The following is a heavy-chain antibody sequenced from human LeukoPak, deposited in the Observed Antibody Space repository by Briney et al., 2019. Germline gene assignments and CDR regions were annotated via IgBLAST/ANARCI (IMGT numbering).Heavy chain of an antibody. V-gene: IGHV4-59*08. CDR2: IYYSGST. Sequence: PSETLSLTCTVSGGSISSYYWSWIRQPPGKGLEWIGYIYYSGSTNYNPSLKSRVTISVDTSKNQFSLRLSSVTAADTAVYYCARHKAHYSSSKHYFDYWGQGTLVTVSS. D-gene: IGHD6-6*01. CDR3: ARHKAHYSSSKHYFDY. J-gene: IGHJ4*02. CDR1: GGSISSYY.